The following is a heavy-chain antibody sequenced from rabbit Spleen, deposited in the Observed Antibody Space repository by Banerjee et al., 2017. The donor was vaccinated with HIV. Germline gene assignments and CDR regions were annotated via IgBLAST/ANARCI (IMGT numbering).Heavy chain of an antibody. CDR1: GFSISSSSW. J-gene: IGHJ6*01. V-gene: IGHV1S40*01. CDR3: ARDTGSSFSTYGMDL. CDR2: INAVTGKA. Sequence: QSLEESGGDLVKPGASLTLSCKASGFSISSSSWICWVRQAPGKGLEWIACINAVTGKAVYASWAKGRFTFSKTSSTTVTLQMTSLTVADTATYFCARDTGSSFSTYGMDLWGQGTLVTVS. D-gene: IGHD8-1*01.